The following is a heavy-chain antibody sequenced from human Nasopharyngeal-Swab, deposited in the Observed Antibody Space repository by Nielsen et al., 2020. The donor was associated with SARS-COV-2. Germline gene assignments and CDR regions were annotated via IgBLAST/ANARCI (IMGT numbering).Heavy chain of an antibody. CDR2: TEIGGTT. J-gene: IGHJ1*01. CDR3: ARDLGGGYCTTTNCPGS. V-gene: IGHV3-53*01. CDR1: GYTFSSYA. D-gene: IGHD2-2*01. Sequence: GGSLRLSCTGSGYTFSSYAMSWVRQAPGKGLEWVSVTEIGGTTHYADSVKGRFSISRDSSTNTLYLQMNNVRAEDTAVYYCARDLGGGYCTTTNCPGSWGQGTLVTVSS.